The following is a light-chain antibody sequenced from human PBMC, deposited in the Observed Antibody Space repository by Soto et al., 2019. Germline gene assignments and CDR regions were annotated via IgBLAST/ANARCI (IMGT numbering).Light chain of an antibody. V-gene: IGLV2-11*01. CDR1: RSDVGGYNY. Sequence: QSALTQPRSVSASPGQSVTISCTGTRSDVGGYNYVSWYQHHPGKAPKLMIYGVSERPSGVPDRFSGSKSGNTASLTISGFQAEDEADYYCCSYAGTPYVFGTGTKVTVL. CDR2: GVS. CDR3: CSYAGTPYV. J-gene: IGLJ1*01.